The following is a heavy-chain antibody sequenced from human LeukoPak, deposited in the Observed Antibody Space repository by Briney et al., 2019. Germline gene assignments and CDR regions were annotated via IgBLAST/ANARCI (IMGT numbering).Heavy chain of an antibody. Sequence: GGSLRLSCAASGFTVSTNYMSWVRQAPGKGLEWVSVIHSGGSTYYADSVKGRFTISSDNSKNTLYLQMDSLRAEDTAVYYCARGPPRSLDYWGQGTLVTVSS. V-gene: IGHV3-53*01. CDR1: GFTVSTNY. CDR3: ARGPPRSLDY. J-gene: IGHJ4*02. CDR2: IHSGGST.